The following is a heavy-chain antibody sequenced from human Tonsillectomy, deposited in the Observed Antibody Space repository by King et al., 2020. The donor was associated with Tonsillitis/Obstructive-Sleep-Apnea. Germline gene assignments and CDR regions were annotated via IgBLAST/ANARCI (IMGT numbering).Heavy chain of an antibody. CDR1: GFTFSSYS. CDR2: ISYDGGNK. CDR3: ASYRWDIVVVPAAPFDY. V-gene: IGHV3-30*04. Sequence: VQLVESGGGVVQPGRSLRLSCAASGFTFSSYSMHWVRQAPGKGLEWVAVISYDGGNKYYADFVKGRFTISRDNSKDTLYLQMNNLRAEDTAVYYCASYRWDIVVVPAAPFDYWGQGTLVTVSS. J-gene: IGHJ4*02. D-gene: IGHD2-2*01.